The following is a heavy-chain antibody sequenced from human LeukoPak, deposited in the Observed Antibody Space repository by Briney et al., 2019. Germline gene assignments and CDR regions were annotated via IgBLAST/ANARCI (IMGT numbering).Heavy chain of an antibody. J-gene: IGHJ4*02. CDR1: GFIFSNYA. Sequence: GGSLRLSCAVSGFIFSNYAMSWVRQAPGKGLEWVSGISTSGDTTHYADSVRGRFTISRDNVNNTLHLQMHSLRAEDTALYYCAKTFRINSYEIYDYWGQGTLVTVSS. CDR2: ISTSGDTT. D-gene: IGHD3-16*01. CDR3: AKTFRINSYEIYDY. V-gene: IGHV3-23*01.